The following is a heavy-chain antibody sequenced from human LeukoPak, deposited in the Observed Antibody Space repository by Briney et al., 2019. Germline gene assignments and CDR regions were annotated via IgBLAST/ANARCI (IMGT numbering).Heavy chain of an antibody. D-gene: IGHD6-19*01. CDR2: INHSGST. V-gene: IGHV4-34*01. CDR3: ARGGGSGWYGAFDI. CDR1: GGSFSGYY. Sequence: PSETLSLTCAVYGGSFSGYYWSWIRQPPGKGLEWIGEINHSGSTNYNPSLKSRVTISVDTSKNQFSLKLSSVTAADTAVYYCARGGGSGWYGAFDIWGQGTMVTVSS. J-gene: IGHJ3*02.